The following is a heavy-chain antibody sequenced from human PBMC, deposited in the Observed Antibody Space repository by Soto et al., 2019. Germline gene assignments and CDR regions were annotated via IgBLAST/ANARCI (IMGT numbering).Heavy chain of an antibody. CDR2: LSHTGAT. V-gene: IGHV4-59*01. D-gene: IGHD6-25*01. Sequence: AGTLSLTCTVSGSSIGSSYWSWVRQSPVKGLEWIAGLSHTGATNSTRSLKSRVSVSLAASKGQFSLNCTSLTTADTAVDFCARGGNRYSSVASGVGGFDYWGQGSLVTV. J-gene: IGHJ4*02. CDR3: ARGGNRYSSVASGVGGFDY. CDR1: GSSIGSSY.